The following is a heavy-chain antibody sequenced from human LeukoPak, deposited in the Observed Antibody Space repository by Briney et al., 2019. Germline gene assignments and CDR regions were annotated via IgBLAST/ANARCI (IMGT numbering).Heavy chain of an antibody. V-gene: IGHV3-66*03. CDR2: IRDSGEA. Sequence: GGSLRLSCAASGFTVSSNYMSWARQAPGKGLEWVGLIRDSGEAFYADFARGRFAISRDESENTLYLQMNSLRVEDTAVYFCARDRAANQDWVEFDPWGQGTPVIVSS. CDR3: ARDRAANQDWVEFDP. CDR1: GFTVSSNY. D-gene: IGHD3/OR15-3a*01. J-gene: IGHJ5*02.